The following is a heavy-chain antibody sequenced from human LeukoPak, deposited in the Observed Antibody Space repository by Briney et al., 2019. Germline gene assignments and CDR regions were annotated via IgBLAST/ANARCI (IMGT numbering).Heavy chain of an antibody. V-gene: IGHV3-64*01. CDR1: GFTFSTYE. CDR2: ITGNGGNT. Sequence: GGSPRLSCVASGFTFSTYEMHWVRQAPGKGLEYVSGITGNGGNTYYANSVKGRFTISRDNSKNTLYLEMGSLRAEDMAVYYCARVGSVPGFFDYWGQGTLITVSS. D-gene: IGHD6-19*01. J-gene: IGHJ4*02. CDR3: ARVGSVPGFFDY.